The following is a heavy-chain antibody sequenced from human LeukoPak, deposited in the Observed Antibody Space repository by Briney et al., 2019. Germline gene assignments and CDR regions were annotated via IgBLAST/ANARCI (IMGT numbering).Heavy chain of an antibody. V-gene: IGHV3-23*01. CDR3: AMGGDITTSQFDY. Sequence: GGSLRLSCAASGFTFSSYAMSWVRQAPEKGLEWVSLVSGSGNSTFYADSVKGRFTISRDNSKNTLYLQMNNLRAEDTAVYYCAMGGDITTSQFDYWGQGTLVTVSS. CDR1: GFTFSSYA. J-gene: IGHJ4*02. CDR2: VSGSGNST. D-gene: IGHD5-12*01.